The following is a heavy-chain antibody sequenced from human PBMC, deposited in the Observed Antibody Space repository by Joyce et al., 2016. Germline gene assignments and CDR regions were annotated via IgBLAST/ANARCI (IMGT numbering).Heavy chain of an antibody. J-gene: IGHJ3*02. V-gene: IGHV1-18*01. Sequence: QVQLVQSGAEVKKPGASVKVSCKASGYTFTSYGIKWVRQAPGQGLEWMGWISVYNDDTNYAQKYQGRVTMTTDTSTRTVYMELRSLRSDDTAGYYGARDWGDDAFDIWGQGTMVTVSS. CDR2: ISVYNDDT. D-gene: IGHD3-16*01. CDR1: GYTFTSYG. CDR3: ARDWGDDAFDI.